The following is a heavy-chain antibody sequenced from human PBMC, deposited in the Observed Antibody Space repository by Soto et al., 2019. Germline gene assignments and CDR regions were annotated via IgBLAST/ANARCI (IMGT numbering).Heavy chain of an antibody. D-gene: IGHD5-12*01. Sequence: QVQLQESGPGLVRPSQTLSLICRVSGGSLSSDRYYWSWLRQRPGKGLEWIGYIFYSGNAYYNPSLKRRVTISLDTSKNQFSLKVNSATAADSAVYYCAIRPTASTTPLFDYWGQGTLVTVSS. V-gene: IGHV4-31*03. CDR2: IFYSGNA. CDR3: AIRPTASTTPLFDY. J-gene: IGHJ4*02. CDR1: GGSLSSDRYY.